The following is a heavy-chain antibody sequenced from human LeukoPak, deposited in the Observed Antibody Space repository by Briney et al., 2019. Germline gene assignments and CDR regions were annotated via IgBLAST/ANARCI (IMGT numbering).Heavy chain of an antibody. D-gene: IGHD3-10*01. J-gene: IGHJ5*02. CDR3: ARAHYGSGSYYKALAP. CDR1: GGSINNYY. V-gene: IGHV4-34*01. Sequence: SETLSLTCTVSGGSINNYYWSWIRQPPGKGLEWIGEINHSGSTNYNPSLKSRVTISVDTSKNQFSLKLSSVTAADTAVYYCARAHYGSGSYYKALAPWGQGTLVTVSS. CDR2: INHSGST.